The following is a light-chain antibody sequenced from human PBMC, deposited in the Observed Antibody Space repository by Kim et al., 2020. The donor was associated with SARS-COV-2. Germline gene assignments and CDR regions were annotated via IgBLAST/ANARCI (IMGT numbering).Light chain of an antibody. CDR1: SSDVGGYNY. CDR3: SSYTSSSTL. V-gene: IGLV2-14*04. Sequence: PGQSITISCTGTSSDVGGYNYVSWYQQHPGNAPTLMIYDVSKRPSGVSNRFSGSKSGNTASLTISGLQAEDEADYYCSSYTSSSTLFGGGTQLTVL. CDR2: DVS. J-gene: IGLJ3*02.